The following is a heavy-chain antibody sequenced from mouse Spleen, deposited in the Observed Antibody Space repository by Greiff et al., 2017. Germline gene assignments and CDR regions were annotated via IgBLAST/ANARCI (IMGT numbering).Heavy chain of an antibody. CDR2: IYPGDGDT. CDR3: AKGTTAGFAY. V-gene: IGHV1-87*01. J-gene: IGHJ3*01. D-gene: IGHD1-2*01. Sequence: QVQLQQSGAELARPGASVKLSCKASGYTFTSYWMQWVKQRPGQGLEWIGAIYPGDGDTRYTQKFKGKATLTADKSSSTAYMQLSSLASEDSAVYYCAKGTTAGFAYWGQGTLVTVSA. CDR1: GYTFTSYW.